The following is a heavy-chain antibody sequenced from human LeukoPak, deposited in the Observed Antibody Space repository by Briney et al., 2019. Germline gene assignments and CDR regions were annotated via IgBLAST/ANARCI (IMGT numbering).Heavy chain of an antibody. CDR3: ARDTTLVRGVYRGFDY. CDR1: GDSISRYY. CDR2: IYSSGST. V-gene: IGHV4-59*01. Sequence: SETLSLTCTVSGDSISRYYWSWIRQPPGKGLEWIGYIYSSGSTNYNPSLRSRVTMSLDTSKNQFSLKLSSVTAADTAVYYCARDTTLVRGVYRGFDYWGQGTLVTVSS. J-gene: IGHJ4*02. D-gene: IGHD3-10*01.